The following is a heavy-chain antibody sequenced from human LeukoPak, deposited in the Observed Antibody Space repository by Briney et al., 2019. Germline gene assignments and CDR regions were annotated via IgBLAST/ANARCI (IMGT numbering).Heavy chain of an antibody. Sequence: PGGSLRLSCAASGFTFSDYYMSWIRQAPGKGLGWVSYISSSSSYTNYADSVKGRFTISRDNAKNSLYLQMNSLRAEDTAVYYRAKYLYNWNDGGSVDYWGQGTLVTVSS. CDR1: GFTFSDYY. V-gene: IGHV3-11*06. CDR3: AKYLYNWNDGGSVDY. J-gene: IGHJ4*02. D-gene: IGHD1-1*01. CDR2: ISSSSSYT.